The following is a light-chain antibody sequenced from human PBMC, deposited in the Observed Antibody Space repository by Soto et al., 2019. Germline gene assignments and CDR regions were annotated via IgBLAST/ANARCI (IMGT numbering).Light chain of an antibody. CDR1: QSVSTY. CDR3: QQTYSIPIT. V-gene: IGKV1-39*01. CDR2: AAS. Sequence: DVQMTQSPSSLSASVGDRVTITCLASQSVSTYLNWYQQKPGQAPKLLIYAASSLQSGVPSRFSGSGSGTDFTLTISSLQPEDFATYYCQQTYSIPITFGQGTRLEIK. J-gene: IGKJ5*01.